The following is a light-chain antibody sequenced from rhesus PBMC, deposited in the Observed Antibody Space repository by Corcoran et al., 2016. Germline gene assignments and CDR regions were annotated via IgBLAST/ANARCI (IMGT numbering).Light chain of an antibody. J-gene: IGKJ2*01. CDR2: AAS. V-gene: IGKV1-25*02. Sequence: DIQMTQSPSSLSVSVGDRVTITCRASQGISSYVAWYQQKPGNPPKLLISAASPLQSGVPSRFSGSGSGTDFTLTISRLQPDDFATYPCQQHHSFPPSFGQGTKVEIK. CDR3: QQHHSFPPS. CDR1: QGISSY.